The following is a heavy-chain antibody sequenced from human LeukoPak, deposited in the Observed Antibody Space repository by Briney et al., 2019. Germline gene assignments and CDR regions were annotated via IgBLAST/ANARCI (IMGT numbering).Heavy chain of an antibody. CDR3: ARAPYYYGSGSLRPNDAFDI. Sequence: ASVKVSCKASGYTFTGYYMHWVRQAPGQGLEWMGWINPNSGGTNYAQKFQGRVTMTRDTSISTAYMELSRRRSDDTAVYYCARAPYYYGSGSLRPNDAFDIWGQGTLVTVSS. V-gene: IGHV1-2*02. J-gene: IGHJ3*02. CDR1: GYTFTGYY. D-gene: IGHD3-10*01. CDR2: INPNSGGT.